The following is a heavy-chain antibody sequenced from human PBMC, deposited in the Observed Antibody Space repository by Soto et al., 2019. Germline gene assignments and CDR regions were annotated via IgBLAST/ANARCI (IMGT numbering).Heavy chain of an antibody. CDR2: IASKTESEAT. Sequence: EVQLVESGGGLVQPGGSLELSCAASGFTLSDSSVNWVRQACGKGLEWVGRIASKTESEATVYAASVKGRITVARDDSKNTVYLQMGSLKTEDTAVYYCMSWDASSSAEQWGQGALVTVSS. D-gene: IGHD6-6*01. CDR3: MSWDASSSAEQ. V-gene: IGHV3-73*02. J-gene: IGHJ4*02. CDR1: GFTLSDSS.